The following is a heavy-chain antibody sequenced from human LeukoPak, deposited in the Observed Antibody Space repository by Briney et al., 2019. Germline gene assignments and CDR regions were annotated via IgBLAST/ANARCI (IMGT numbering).Heavy chain of an antibody. Sequence: GASVKVSCKASGYTFTDYYMQWVRQAPGQGLEWMGWINPNSGGTNYAQKFQGRVTMTRDTSISTAYMELSRLRSDDTAVYYCARELDAADYWGQGTLVTVSS. D-gene: IGHD6-25*01. V-gene: IGHV1-2*02. CDR2: INPNSGGT. CDR3: ARELDAADY. J-gene: IGHJ4*02. CDR1: GYTFTDYY.